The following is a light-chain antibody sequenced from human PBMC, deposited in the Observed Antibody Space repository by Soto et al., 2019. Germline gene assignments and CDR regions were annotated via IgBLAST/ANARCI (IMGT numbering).Light chain of an antibody. CDR2: GIS. V-gene: IGKV3-15*01. Sequence: EIVMTQSPATLSVSPGERATLSCRASQSVSDKLVWYQQKPGQAPRLLISGISNRATAIPARFSGSGSGTDFTLTISSLQSEDFAVYYCQQYNNWPLTFGGGTTVEIK. CDR1: QSVSDK. J-gene: IGKJ4*01. CDR3: QQYNNWPLT.